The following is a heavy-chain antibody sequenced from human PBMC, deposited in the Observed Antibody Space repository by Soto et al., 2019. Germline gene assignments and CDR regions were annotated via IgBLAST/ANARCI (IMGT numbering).Heavy chain of an antibody. D-gene: IGHD2-15*01. V-gene: IGHV3-23*01. CDR2: ISGSGGST. CDR1: GFTFSSYA. J-gene: IGHJ4*02. Sequence: QPGGSLRLSCAASGFTFSSYAMSWVRQAPGKGLEWVSAISGSGGSTYYADSVKGRFTISRDNSKNTLYLQMNSLRAEDTAVYYCAKDGALVVVAATPFDYWGQGTLVTVSS. CDR3: AKDGALVVVAATPFDY.